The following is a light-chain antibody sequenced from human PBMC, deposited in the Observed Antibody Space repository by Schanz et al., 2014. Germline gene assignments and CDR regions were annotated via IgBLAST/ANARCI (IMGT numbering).Light chain of an antibody. Sequence: DVQMTQTPSSLSASIGDRVTITCRASQSISTYVNWYQQKPGKAPKLLIYAASSLQSGVPSRFSGSGSGTDFTLSISSLQLEDFATYYCQKYNSAPWTFGQGTKVEIK. V-gene: IGKV1-39*01. CDR1: QSISTY. J-gene: IGKJ1*01. CDR3: QKYNSAPWT. CDR2: AAS.